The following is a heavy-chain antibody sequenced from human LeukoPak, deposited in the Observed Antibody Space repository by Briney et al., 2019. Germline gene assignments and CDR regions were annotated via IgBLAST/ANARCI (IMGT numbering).Heavy chain of an antibody. V-gene: IGHV3-9*01. Sequence: GGSLRLSCAASGFTFDDYAMHWVRQAPGKGLEWVSGISWNSGSIGYADSVKGRFTISRDNSKNTLYLQMNSLRAEDTAVYYCAKGRIGFDYWGQGTLVTVSS. CDR2: ISWNSGSI. J-gene: IGHJ4*02. D-gene: IGHD2-15*01. CDR1: GFTFDDYA. CDR3: AKGRIGFDY.